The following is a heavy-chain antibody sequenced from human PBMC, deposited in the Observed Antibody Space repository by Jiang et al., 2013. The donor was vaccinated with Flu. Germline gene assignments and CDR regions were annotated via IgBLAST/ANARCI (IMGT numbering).Heavy chain of an antibody. CDR2: ISSSSSYI. CDR3: ARVRITMVRGVIMVSDY. D-gene: IGHD3-10*01. CDR1: GFTFSSYS. V-gene: IGHV3-21*01. Sequence: RLSCAASGFTFSSYSMNWVRQAPGKGLEWVSSISSSSSYIYYADSVKGRFTISRDNAKNSLYLQMNSLRAEDTAVYYCARVRITMVRGVIMVSDYWGQGTLVTVSS. J-gene: IGHJ4*02.